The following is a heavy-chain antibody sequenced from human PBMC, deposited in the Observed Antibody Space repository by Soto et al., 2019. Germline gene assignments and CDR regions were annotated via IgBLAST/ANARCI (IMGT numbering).Heavy chain of an antibody. V-gene: IGHV3-53*01. Sequence: PGGGPRLSWAASGFTVSNNYMTWVRQAPGRGLEWVSVLYIGGSTYYAASVKGRFTISRDTSKNTLYLHMNSLSAEDTAMYYCARDSGAGGTAIEFAPADWGDGTQV. J-gene: IGHJ4*01. D-gene: IGHD5-18*01. CDR1: GFTVSNNY. CDR2: LYIGGST. CDR3: ARDSGAGGTAIEFAPAD.